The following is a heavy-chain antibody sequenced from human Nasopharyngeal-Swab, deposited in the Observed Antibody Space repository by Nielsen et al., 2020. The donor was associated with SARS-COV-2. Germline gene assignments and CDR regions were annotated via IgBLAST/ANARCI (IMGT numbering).Heavy chain of an antibody. CDR2: IIPIFGTA. CDR3: ARSIAARVYYYYYMDV. D-gene: IGHD6-6*01. J-gene: IGHJ6*03. Sequence: SVKVSCKASAGTFSSYAISWVRQAPGQGLEWMGGIIPIFGTANYAQKFQGRVTITADESTSTAYMELSSLRSEDTAVYYCARSIAARVYYYYYMDVWGKGTTVTVSS. CDR1: AGTFSSYA. V-gene: IGHV1-69*13.